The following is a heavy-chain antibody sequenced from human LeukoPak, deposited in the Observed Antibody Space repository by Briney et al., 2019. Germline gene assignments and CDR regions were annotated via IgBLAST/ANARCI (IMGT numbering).Heavy chain of an antibody. CDR2: INPSGGST. D-gene: IGHD3/OR15-3a*01. Sequence: ASVKVSCKASGYTFTSYYMHWVRRAPGQGLEWMGIINPSGGSTSYAQKFQGRVTMTRDMSTSTVYMELSSLRSEDTAVYYCARPTIPLDPNNWFDPWGQGTLVTDSS. CDR1: GYTFTSYY. CDR3: ARPTIPLDPNNWFDP. V-gene: IGHV1-46*01. J-gene: IGHJ5*02.